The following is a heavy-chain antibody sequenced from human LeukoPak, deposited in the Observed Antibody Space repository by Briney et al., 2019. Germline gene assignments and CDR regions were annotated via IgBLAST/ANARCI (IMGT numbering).Heavy chain of an antibody. J-gene: IGHJ4*02. D-gene: IGHD3-10*01. CDR2: VMSGRGST. CDR1: GFSVSDYS. Sequence: GGSLRLSCAASGFSVSDYSISWIRQSPGKGPEWISYVMSGRGSTNYADSVKGRFTISRDNAKNSVALQLDGLRADDTAVYFCTRERRGSYYAFESWGQGTLVTISS. V-gene: IGHV3-11*05. CDR3: TRERRGSYYAFES.